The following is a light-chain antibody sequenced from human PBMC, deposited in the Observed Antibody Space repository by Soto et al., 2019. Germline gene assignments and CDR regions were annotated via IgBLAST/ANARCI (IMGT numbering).Light chain of an antibody. CDR2: DPS. J-gene: IGKJ1*01. V-gene: IGKV3-11*01. CDR3: QQRSNWPPT. CDR1: QSVSRS. Sequence: EIVLTQSPSTLSLAPGERSTLSCRASQSVSRSLAWYQQKSGQAPRLLIYDPSNRSTGIPTRFSGSVSGTDFTLTISSLEPEDFAVYYCQQRSNWPPTFGQGTKVEIK.